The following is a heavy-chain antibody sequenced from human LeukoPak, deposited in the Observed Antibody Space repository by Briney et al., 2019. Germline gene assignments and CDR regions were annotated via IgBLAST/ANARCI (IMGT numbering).Heavy chain of an antibody. CDR3: ARAPEGSGSSYYFDY. V-gene: IGHV3-7*01. CDR2: INQDGSEK. Sequence: PGGSLRLSCAASGFTFSSYWMSWVRQAPGKGLEWVDNINQDGSEKYYVDSVKGRFTISRDNAKNSLYLQMNSLRAEDTAVYYCARAPEGSGSSYYFDYWGQGTLVTVSS. D-gene: IGHD3-10*01. CDR1: GFTFSSYW. J-gene: IGHJ4*02.